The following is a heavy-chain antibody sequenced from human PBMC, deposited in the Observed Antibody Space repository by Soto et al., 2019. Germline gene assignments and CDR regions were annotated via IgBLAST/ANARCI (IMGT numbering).Heavy chain of an antibody. CDR1: GGSISSGGYY. D-gene: IGHD4-17*01. V-gene: IGHV4-31*03. CDR2: IYYSGST. Sequence: SETLSLTCTVSGGSISSGGYYWSWIRQHPGKGLEWIGYIYYSGSTYYNPSLKSRVTISVDTSKNQFSLKLSSVTAADTAVYYCARDRRYGAPLLDYWGQGTLVTVSS. J-gene: IGHJ4*02. CDR3: ARDRRYGAPLLDY.